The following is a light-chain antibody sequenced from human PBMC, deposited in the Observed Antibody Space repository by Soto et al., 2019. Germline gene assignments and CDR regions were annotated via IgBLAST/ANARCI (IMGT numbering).Light chain of an antibody. CDR2: DAY. CDR3: QQYNSLWA. V-gene: IGKV1-5*01. Sequence: DIQMTQSPSILSASVGDRVTITCRASESISTWLAWYQQKPGKAPKLLIYDAYSLEPGVPSTFSGSGSGTEFTLTISSLQPDDFATYDCQQYNSLWAFGQGTKVEIK. CDR1: ESISTW. J-gene: IGKJ1*01.